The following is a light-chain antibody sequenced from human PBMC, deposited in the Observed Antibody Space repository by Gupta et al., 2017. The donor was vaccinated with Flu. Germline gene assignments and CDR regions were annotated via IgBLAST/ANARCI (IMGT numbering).Light chain of an antibody. CDR2: EVS. Sequence: PGQPASISRKSSHSRLHIDGSTYMYWYMQSPGPAPQLLISEVSMRCSGVTARFRGSGEGTDFTMKIIRGEAADVGVYYCMQGIHLHRGITFGHGTKVDIK. V-gene: IGKV2-29*03. CDR3: MQGIHLHRGIT. CDR1: HSRLHIDGSTY. J-gene: IGKJ3*01.